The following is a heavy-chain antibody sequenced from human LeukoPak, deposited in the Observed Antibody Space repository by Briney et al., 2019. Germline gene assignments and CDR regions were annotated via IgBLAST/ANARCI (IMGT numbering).Heavy chain of an antibody. CDR1: GFTFSIHG. J-gene: IGHJ4*02. D-gene: IGHD3-22*01. CDR3: ARDLALIALTD. V-gene: IGHV3-23*01. Sequence: KPGGSLRLSCAASGFTFSIHGMNGVPDGPGKGVECVSGITASDYTTYYAHPVKGRFTIPRDNTRNTVYLQMNTLRAEATAVYYCARDLALIALTDWGQGTLVTVSS. CDR2: ITASDYTT.